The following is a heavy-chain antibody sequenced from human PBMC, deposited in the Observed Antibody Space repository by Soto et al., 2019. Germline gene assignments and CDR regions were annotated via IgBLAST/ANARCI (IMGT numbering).Heavy chain of an antibody. CDR3: ARYDYSPRTTKYYYMDV. CDR2: ISSSSSYI. J-gene: IGHJ6*03. D-gene: IGHD4-4*01. CDR1: GFTFSSYS. V-gene: IGHV3-21*01. Sequence: PGGSLRLSCAASGFTFSSYSMNWVRQAPGKGLEWVSSISSSSSYIYYADSVKGRFTISRDNAKNSLYLQMNSLRAEDTAVYYCARYDYSPRTTKYYYMDVWGKGTTVTVSS.